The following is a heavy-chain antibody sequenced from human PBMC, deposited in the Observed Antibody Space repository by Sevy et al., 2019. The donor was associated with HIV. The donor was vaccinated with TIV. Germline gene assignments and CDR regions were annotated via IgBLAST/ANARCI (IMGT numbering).Heavy chain of an antibody. D-gene: IGHD3-22*01. Sequence: ASVKVSCKASGYTFTSYDINWVRQATGQGLEWMGWMNPKSGNTDYAQKFQGRVTLTRNASIGTAYMELSSLTSEDTAVYYCARGRFYWISYYDSSGDGAFDIWGQGTMVTVSS. CDR1: GYTFTSYD. V-gene: IGHV1-8*01. CDR3: ARGRFYWISYYDSSGDGAFDI. CDR2: MNPKSGNT. J-gene: IGHJ3*02.